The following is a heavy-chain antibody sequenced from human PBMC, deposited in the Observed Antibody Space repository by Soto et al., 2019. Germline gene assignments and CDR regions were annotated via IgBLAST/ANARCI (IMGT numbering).Heavy chain of an antibody. D-gene: IGHD3-22*01. V-gene: IGHV3-23*01. Sequence: GGSLRLSCAASGFTFSNYAMGWVRQAPGKGLEWVSGFSGTGDSTYYADSVKGRFTISRDYSKNTLYLQMNSLRAEATAVYFCAGQRLITMIVVVDYWGQGTLVTVSS. CDR3: AGQRLITMIVVVDY. CDR2: FSGTGDST. J-gene: IGHJ4*02. CDR1: GFTFSNYA.